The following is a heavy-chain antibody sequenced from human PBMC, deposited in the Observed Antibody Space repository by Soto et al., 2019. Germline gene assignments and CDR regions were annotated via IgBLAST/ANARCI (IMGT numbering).Heavy chain of an antibody. J-gene: IGHJ6*02. CDR1: GFTFSSYG. Sequence: PGGSLRLSCAASGFTFSSYGMHWVRQAPGKGLEWVAVISYDGSNKYYADSVKGRFTISRDNSKNTLYLQMSSLRAEDTAVYYCAKDARLRIPSYGMDVWGQGTTLTVSS. D-gene: IGHD4-17*01. CDR2: ISYDGSNK. CDR3: AKDARLRIPSYGMDV. V-gene: IGHV3-30*18.